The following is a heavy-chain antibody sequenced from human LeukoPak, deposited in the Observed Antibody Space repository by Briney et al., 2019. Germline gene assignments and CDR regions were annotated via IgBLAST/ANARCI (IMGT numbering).Heavy chain of an antibody. Sequence: GGSLRLSCAASGFTFTDYGIHWVRQAPGKGLEWVAFVQYDGSNKYYADSVKGRFIISRDNSKDMLYLQMNSLRAEGTAVYYCAKDGNFGSGSYYRGDSWGQGTLVTVSS. V-gene: IGHV3-30*02. J-gene: IGHJ4*02. CDR3: AKDGNFGSGSYYRGDS. CDR2: VQYDGSNK. CDR1: GFTFTDYG. D-gene: IGHD3-10*01.